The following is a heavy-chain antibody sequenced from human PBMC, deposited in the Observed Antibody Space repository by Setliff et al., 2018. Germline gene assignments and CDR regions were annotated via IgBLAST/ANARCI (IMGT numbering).Heavy chain of an antibody. D-gene: IGHD2-15*01. CDR2: MYTSGTT. CDR1: GGSITSGSHY. CDR3: ARENGYCSGGACYFMFDY. Sequence: SETLTLTCSVSGGSITSGSHYWSWIRQPAGKGLEWIGHMYTSGTTNYNPSLKSRVTLSLDTSKNQFSLELSSVTAADTAMYYCARENGYCSGGACYFMFDYWGQGTLVTVSS. V-gene: IGHV4-61*09. J-gene: IGHJ4*02.